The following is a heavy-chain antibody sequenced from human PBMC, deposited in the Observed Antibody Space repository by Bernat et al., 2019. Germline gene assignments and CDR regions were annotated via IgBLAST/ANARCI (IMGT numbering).Heavy chain of an antibody. CDR1: GFTFSSYA. J-gene: IGHJ4*02. V-gene: IGHV3-23*01. Sequence: EVQLLESGGGLVQPGGSLRLSCAASGFTFSSYAMSWVRQAPGKGLEWVSAISGSGGSTYYADSVKGRFNITRDNSKNTLYLQMNSLRAEYTAVYYCEKDPSAGDFDYWGQGTLVTVSS. CDR2: ISGSGGST. D-gene: IGHD3-10*01. CDR3: EKDPSAGDFDY.